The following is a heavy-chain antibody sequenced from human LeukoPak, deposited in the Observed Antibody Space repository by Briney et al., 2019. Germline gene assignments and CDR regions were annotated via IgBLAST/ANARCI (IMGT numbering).Heavy chain of an antibody. V-gene: IGHV1-18*01. Sequence: ASVKVSCKASGYTFTSYGISWVRQAPGQGLEWMGWISAYNGNTNYAQKLQGRVTMTTDTSTSTAYMELRSLRSDGTAVYYCARAGTVGYYDSSGYYSGNAFDIWGQGTMVTVSS. CDR1: GYTFTSYG. CDR3: ARAGTVGYYDSSGYYSGNAFDI. D-gene: IGHD3-22*01. CDR2: ISAYNGNT. J-gene: IGHJ3*02.